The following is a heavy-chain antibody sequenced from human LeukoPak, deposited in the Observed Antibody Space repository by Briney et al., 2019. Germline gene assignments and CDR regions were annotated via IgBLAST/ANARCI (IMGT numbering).Heavy chain of an antibody. Sequence: SETLSLTCTVSGGSISSYYWSWIRQPAGKGLEWIGRIYTSGSTNYNPSLKSRVTMSVDTSKNQFSLKLSSVTAANTAVYYCARGTSHPRGGYIDYFDYWGQGTLVTVSS. D-gene: IGHD2-15*01. CDR3: ARGTSHPRGGYIDYFDY. J-gene: IGHJ4*02. V-gene: IGHV4-4*07. CDR1: GGSISSYY. CDR2: IYTSGST.